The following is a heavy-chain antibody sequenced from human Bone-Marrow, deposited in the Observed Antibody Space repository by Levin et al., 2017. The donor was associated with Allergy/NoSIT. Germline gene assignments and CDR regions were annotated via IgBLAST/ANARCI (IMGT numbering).Heavy chain of an antibody. Sequence: GESLKISCAASGFTFSSYSMNWVRQAPGKGLEWVSSISSSSSYIYYADSVKGRFTISRDNAKNSLYLQMNSLRAEDTAVYYCARGGGRALWGQGTLVTVSS. D-gene: IGHD3-16*01. CDR3: ARGGGRAL. J-gene: IGHJ4*02. CDR1: GFTFSSYS. CDR2: ISSSSSYI. V-gene: IGHV3-21*01.